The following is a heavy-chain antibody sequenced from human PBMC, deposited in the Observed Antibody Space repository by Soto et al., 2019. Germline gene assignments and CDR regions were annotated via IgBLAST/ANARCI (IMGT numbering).Heavy chain of an antibody. V-gene: IGHV1-69*06. CDR2: IIPIFGTA. CDR1: GGTFSSYA. CDR3: ARGGITFGGVIVIPENYYYGMDV. J-gene: IGHJ6*02. Sequence: QVQLVQSGAEVKKPGSSVKVSCKASGGTFSSYAISWVRQAPGQGLEWMGGIIPIFGTANYAQKFQGRVTITADKSTSTAYMELSSVRSEDTAVYYCARGGITFGGVIVIPENYYYGMDVWGQGTTVTVSS. D-gene: IGHD3-16*02.